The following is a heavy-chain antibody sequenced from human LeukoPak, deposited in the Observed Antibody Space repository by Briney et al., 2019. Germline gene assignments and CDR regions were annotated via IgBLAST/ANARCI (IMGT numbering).Heavy chain of an antibody. CDR3: VRSRYNWNDALDYFDY. Sequence: GGSLRLSCAASGFTFSSYAMHWVRQAPGKGLEYVSAISSNGGSTYYANSVKGRFTISRDNSKNTLYLQMGSLRAEDMAVYYCVRSRYNWNDALDYFDYWGQGTLVTVSS. V-gene: IGHV3-64*01. CDR1: GFTFSSYA. J-gene: IGHJ4*02. D-gene: IGHD1-20*01. CDR2: ISSNGGST.